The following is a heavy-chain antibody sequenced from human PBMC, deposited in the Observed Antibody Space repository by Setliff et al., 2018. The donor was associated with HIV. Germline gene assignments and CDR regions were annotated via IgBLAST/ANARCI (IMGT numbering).Heavy chain of an antibody. Sequence: SETLSLTCTVSGVSMRTYYWSWIRQSPGMRLEWLGYIYYNGSTNYNPSLKRRVTMSVDLSKRHFSLELKSVTAADTAVYYSARGRCSGGSCYGRYSYFYMDVWGKGTTVTVSS. J-gene: IGHJ6*03. CDR2: IYYNGST. D-gene: IGHD2-15*01. CDR3: ARGRCSGGSCYGRYSYFYMDV. CDR1: GVSMRTYY. V-gene: IGHV4-59*08.